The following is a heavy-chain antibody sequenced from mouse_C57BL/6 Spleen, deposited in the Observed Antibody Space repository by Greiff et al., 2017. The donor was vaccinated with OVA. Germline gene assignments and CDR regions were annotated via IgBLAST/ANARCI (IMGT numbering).Heavy chain of an antibody. J-gene: IGHJ2*01. CDR2: IDPSDSYT. D-gene: IGHD1-1*01. CDR3: ARYGNSYDY. CDR1: GYTFTSYW. Sequence: QVQLQQPGAELVMPGASVKLSCKASGYTFTSYWMHWVKQRPGQDLEWIGEIDPSDSYTNYNQKFKGKSTLTVDKSSSTAYMQLSSLTSEDSAVYYCARYGNSYDYWGQGTTLTVSS. V-gene: IGHV1-69*01.